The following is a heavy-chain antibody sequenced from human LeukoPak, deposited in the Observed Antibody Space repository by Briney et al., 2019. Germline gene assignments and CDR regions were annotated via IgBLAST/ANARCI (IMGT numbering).Heavy chain of an antibody. CDR2: INGNGGTT. Sequence: PGGSLRLSCAASGFTFSSYALSWVRQAPGKGLEYVSTINGNGGTTYYTGSVKGRFTISRDNSKNTLYLQLNNLRADDTAIYYCTNLHNSGWYTGGPRPFDCWGQGTLVTVSS. CDR1: GFTFSSYA. CDR3: TNLHNSGWYTGGPRPFDC. J-gene: IGHJ4*02. D-gene: IGHD6-19*01. V-gene: IGHV3-23*01.